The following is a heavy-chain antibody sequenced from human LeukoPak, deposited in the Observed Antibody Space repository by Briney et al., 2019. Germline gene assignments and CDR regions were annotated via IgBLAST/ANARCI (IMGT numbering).Heavy chain of an antibody. CDR1: GSSIRDYY. CDR2: THYSGSS. D-gene: IGHD3-22*01. V-gene: IGHV4-59*12. Sequence: PSETLSLTCSVSGSSIRDYYWTWIRQSPGNAPEWIGYTHYSGSSGSSPSLKSRVTMSVDTSKNQLSLKLSSVTAADTVVYYCARASLRSSDGSFYYMDVWGTGTTVTVSS. J-gene: IGHJ6*03. CDR3: ARASLRSSDGSFYYMDV.